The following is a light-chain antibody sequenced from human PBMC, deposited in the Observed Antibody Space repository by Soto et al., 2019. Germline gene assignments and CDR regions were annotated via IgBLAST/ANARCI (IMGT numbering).Light chain of an antibody. CDR1: SSNIGSDF. CDR2: HNY. CDR3: SAWDDSLRTYV. Sequence: QSVLTQPPSASGTPGQRVTISCSGSSSNIGSDFVYWYQQVPGTAPKLLIYHNYQRPSGVPDRFSGSKSGTSGSLAISDLRSEDEADYYCSAWDDSLRTYVFGAATKVTVL. J-gene: IGLJ1*01. V-gene: IGLV1-47*01.